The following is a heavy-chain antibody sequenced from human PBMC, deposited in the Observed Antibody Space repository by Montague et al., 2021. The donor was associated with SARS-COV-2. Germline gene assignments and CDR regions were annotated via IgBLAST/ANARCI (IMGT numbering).Heavy chain of an antibody. D-gene: IGHD3-9*01. CDR1: GFSLSTSGMC. V-gene: IGHV2-70*01. Sequence: PALVKPTQTLTLTCTFSGFSLSTSGMCVSWIRQPLGKALEWLALIDWDDDKYYITSLKTRLTISKDTSKNQVVLTMTNMDPVDTATYYCARIRNYDNLTGSYARFDYWGQGTLVTVSS. CDR2: IDWDDDK. J-gene: IGHJ4*02. CDR3: ARIRNYDNLTGSYARFDY.